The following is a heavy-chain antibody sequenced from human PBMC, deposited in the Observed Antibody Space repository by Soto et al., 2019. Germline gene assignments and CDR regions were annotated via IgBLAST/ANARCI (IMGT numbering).Heavy chain of an antibody. J-gene: IGHJ6*02. CDR3: ARAEYSSSWVSYYYGMHV. CDR2: IIPIFGTA. CDR1: GGTFSSYA. D-gene: IGHD6-6*01. V-gene: IGHV1-69*06. Sequence: SVKVSCKASGGTFSSYAISWVRQAPGQGLEWMGGIIPIFGTANYAQKFQGRVTITADKSTSTAYMELSSLRSEDTAVYYCARAEYSSSWVSYYYGMHVWGQGTLVTVSS.